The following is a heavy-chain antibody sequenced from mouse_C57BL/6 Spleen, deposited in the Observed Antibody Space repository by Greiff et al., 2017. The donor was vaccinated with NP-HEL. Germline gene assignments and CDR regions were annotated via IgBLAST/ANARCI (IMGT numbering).Heavy chain of an antibody. Sequence: QVQLQQPGAELVKPFPPVNLSCNSSGYTFTSYWITWVKQRPGQGLEWIGDIYPGSGSTNYNEKFKSKATLTVDTSSSTAYMQLSSLTSEDSAVYYCARRDGYYLAWFAYWGQGTLVTVSA. CDR1: GYTFTSYW. CDR3: ARRDGYYLAWFAY. J-gene: IGHJ3*01. CDR2: IYPGSGST. V-gene: IGHV1-55*01. D-gene: IGHD2-3*01.